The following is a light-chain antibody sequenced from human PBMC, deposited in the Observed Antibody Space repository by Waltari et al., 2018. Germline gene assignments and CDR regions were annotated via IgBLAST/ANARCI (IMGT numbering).Light chain of an antibody. CDR2: EVS. CDR3: SSYTSRATRV. CDR1: SSDVGGYNY. J-gene: IGLJ2*01. V-gene: IGLV2-14*01. Sequence: QSALTQPASVSRSPGQSITISCTGSSSDVGGYNYVSWYQQHPGKAPKLMIYEVSNRPSWVSNRFSGSKSGITASLTISGLQPEDEADYFCSSYTSRATRVFGGGTKLTVL.